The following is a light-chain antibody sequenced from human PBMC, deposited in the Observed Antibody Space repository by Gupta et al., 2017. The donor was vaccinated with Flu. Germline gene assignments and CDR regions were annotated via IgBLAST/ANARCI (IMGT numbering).Light chain of an antibody. CDR3: MEALRSPPGYTLGQGTEVGHS. CDR2: WGS. V-gene: IGKV2-28*01. J-gene: IGKJ2*03. Sequence: IVMTPSPLSLPVTPGESASISCSCSQRLLHSNGYNYLDWYLQKPGQSPKPLICWGSHRASGGLDRISASASGVDFTLYITSVDSADFGVYFCMEALRSPPGYTLGQGTEVGHSFGEGTKLEIK. CDR1: QRLLHSNGYNY.